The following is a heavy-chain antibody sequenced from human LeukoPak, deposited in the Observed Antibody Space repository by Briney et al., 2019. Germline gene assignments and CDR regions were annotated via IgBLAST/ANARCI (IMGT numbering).Heavy chain of an antibody. CDR3: AKTYYYGSGTPADAFDI. V-gene: IGHV5-51*01. Sequence: GESLKISCKASGYTFTDYWIGWVRQVPGKGLEWMGLIYPDDSETRYTSSFQGQVTISADKSVNTAFLQWSSLKASDTAMYYCAKTYYYGSGTPADAFDIWGQGTMVTVSA. CDR2: IYPDDSET. CDR1: GYTFTDYW. D-gene: IGHD3-10*01. J-gene: IGHJ3*02.